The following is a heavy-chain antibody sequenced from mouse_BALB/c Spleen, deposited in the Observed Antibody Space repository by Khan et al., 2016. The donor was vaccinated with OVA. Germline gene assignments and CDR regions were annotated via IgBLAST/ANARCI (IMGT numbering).Heavy chain of an antibody. CDR3: AKFTPDYYSMDY. CDR2: IWGDGST. CDR1: GFSLTSYG. J-gene: IGHJ4*01. Sequence: QVQLKESGPGLVAPSQSLAITCTVSGFSLTSYGVNWVRQPPGKGLEWLGVIWGDGSTNYHSTLIFRLIISKDNSKSQVFLKLNSLQTDYTATYFCAKFTPDYYSMDYWGQGTSVTVSS. D-gene: IGHD1-1*01. V-gene: IGHV2-3*01.